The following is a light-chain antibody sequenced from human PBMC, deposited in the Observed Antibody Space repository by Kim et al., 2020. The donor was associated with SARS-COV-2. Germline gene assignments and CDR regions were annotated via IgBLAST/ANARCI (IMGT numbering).Light chain of an antibody. CDR3: QQFNSPYT. J-gene: IGKJ2*01. V-gene: IGKV1-9*01. CDR1: QDIKNY. CDR2: AAS. Sequence: IQLTQSPTSLSASVGDRVTITCRASQDIKNYLAWYQQIPGRAPKLLIYAASTLQSVVPSRFSGSGSGTDFTLTISALQPEDFGDYHCQQFNSPYTFGQGTKVEIK.